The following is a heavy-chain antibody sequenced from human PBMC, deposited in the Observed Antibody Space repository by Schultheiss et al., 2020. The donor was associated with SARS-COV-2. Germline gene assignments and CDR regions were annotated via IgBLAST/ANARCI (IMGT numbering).Heavy chain of an antibody. V-gene: IGHV3-48*01. CDR3: ARDHVAGGVIVGR. D-gene: IGHD3-16*02. Sequence: GGSLRLSCAASGFTFSSYSMNWVRQAPGKGLEWVSYIRSSESTISCADSVKGRFTISRANSKNTLYLQMNSLRAEDTAVYYCARDHVAGGVIVGRWGQGTLVTVSS. CDR1: GFTFSSYS. CDR2: IRSSESTI. J-gene: IGHJ4*02.